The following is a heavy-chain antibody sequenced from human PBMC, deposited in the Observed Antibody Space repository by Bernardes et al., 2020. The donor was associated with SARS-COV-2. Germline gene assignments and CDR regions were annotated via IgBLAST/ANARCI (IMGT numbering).Heavy chain of an antibody. V-gene: IGHV1-2*02. CDR1: GYTFTDHY. CDR2: IDPKSGGT. J-gene: IGHJ4*02. Sequence: ASVKVSCKASGYTFTDHYIQWVRQAPGKGLEWMGWIDPKSGGTNYAQKFQGRVTMTRETSVSTAYMELSGLRSDDTAVYYCAQSGYFSHYDYWGQGTLVTVSS. CDR3: AQSGYFSHYDY. D-gene: IGHD5-18*01.